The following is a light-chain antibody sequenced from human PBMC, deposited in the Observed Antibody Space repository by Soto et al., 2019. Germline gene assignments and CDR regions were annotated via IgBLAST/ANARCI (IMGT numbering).Light chain of an antibody. V-gene: IGKV1-39*01. CDR2: SAS. J-gene: IGKJ1*01. CDR3: QQSYSTPRT. Sequence: DIQMTQSPSSLSASVGDRVTITCRASQTISSYLNWYQQKPGKVPKLLIYSASSVQIAVPSRFSGSGSGTDFTLTISSLQPEDFAIYYCQQSYSTPRTFGQGTKVDIK. CDR1: QTISSY.